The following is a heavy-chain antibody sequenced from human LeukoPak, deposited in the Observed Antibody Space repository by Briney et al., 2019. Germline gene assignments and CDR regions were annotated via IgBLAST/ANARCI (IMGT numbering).Heavy chain of an antibody. Sequence: QSGGSLRLSCAASGFTFSSYAMSWVRQAPGKGLEWVSAISGSGGSTYYADSVKGRFTISRDNSKNTLYLQMDSLRAEDTAVYYCAKDPYYYDSSGRRGRSDYWGQGTLVTVSS. CDR1: GFTFSSYA. J-gene: IGHJ4*02. V-gene: IGHV3-23*01. CDR3: AKDPYYYDSSGRRGRSDY. CDR2: ISGSGGST. D-gene: IGHD3-22*01.